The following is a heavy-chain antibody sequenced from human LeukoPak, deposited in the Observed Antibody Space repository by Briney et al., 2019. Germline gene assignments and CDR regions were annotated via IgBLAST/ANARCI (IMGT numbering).Heavy chain of an antibody. V-gene: IGHV3-21*01. CDR1: GFTFSSYS. CDR2: ISSSSSYI. D-gene: IGHD1-26*01. Sequence: GGSLRLSCAASGFTFSSYSTNWVRQAPGKGLEWVSSISSSSSYIYYADSVKGRFTISRDNAKNSLYLQMDSLGPDDTAVYYCARDPYSGNYGNDYYYYMDVWGKGTTVTISS. CDR3: ARDPYSGNYGNDYYYYMDV. J-gene: IGHJ6*03.